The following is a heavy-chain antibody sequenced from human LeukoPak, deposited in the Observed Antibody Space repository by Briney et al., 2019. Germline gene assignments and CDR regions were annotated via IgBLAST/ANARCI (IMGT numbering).Heavy chain of an antibody. V-gene: IGHV3-21*01. CDR3: ARDLYSSSSPPLDY. D-gene: IGHD6-13*01. J-gene: IGHJ4*02. Sequence: GGSLRLSCAASGFTFSSYSMNWVRQAPGKGLEWVSSISCSSSYIYYADSVKGRFTISRDNAKNSLYLQMNSLRAEDTAVYYCARDLYSSSSPPLDYWGQGTLVTVSS. CDR2: ISCSSSYI. CDR1: GFTFSSYS.